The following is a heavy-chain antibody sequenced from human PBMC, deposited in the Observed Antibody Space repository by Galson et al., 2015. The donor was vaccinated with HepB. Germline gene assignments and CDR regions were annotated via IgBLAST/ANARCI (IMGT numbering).Heavy chain of an antibody. CDR2: IWSDGSSE. Sequence: SLRLSCAASGFTFSNYGMHWVRQAPVKGLEWVAVIWSDGSSEYYADSVKGRFTISRDNSKNTLFLQMNSLKTEDTAVYYCTADLPGGYSDCFDYWGQGTLVSVSS. D-gene: IGHD5-12*01. V-gene: IGHV3-33*01. CDR1: GFTFSNYG. CDR3: TADLPGGYSDCFDY. J-gene: IGHJ4*02.